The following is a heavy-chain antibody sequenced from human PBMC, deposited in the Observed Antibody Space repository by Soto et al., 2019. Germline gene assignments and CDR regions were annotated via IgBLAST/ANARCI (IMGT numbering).Heavy chain of an antibody. V-gene: IGHV1-18*01. D-gene: IGHD6-13*01. J-gene: IGHJ4*02. CDR3: ARPQPAYSSSWYGDGYFDY. Sequence: ASVKVSCKASGYTFTSYGISWVRQAPGQGLEWMGWISAYNGNTNYAQELQGRVTMTTDTSTSTAYMELRSLRSDDTAVYYCARPQPAYSSSWYGDGYFDYWGQGTLVTVSS. CDR1: GYTFTSYG. CDR2: ISAYNGNT.